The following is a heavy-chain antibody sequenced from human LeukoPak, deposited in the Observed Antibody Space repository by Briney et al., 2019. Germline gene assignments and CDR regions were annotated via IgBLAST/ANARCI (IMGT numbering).Heavy chain of an antibody. CDR1: GFTFSSYA. V-gene: IGHV3-23*01. Sequence: GGSLRLSCAASGFTFSSYAMSWVRQAPRKVLEWVTAISGSVGSTYYADSVKGRFTISRDDSKSTLYLQMNSLRAEHAAVYYCAKDYRYAIAAPGRQYNWFDRWGQGTRVTVSS. CDR3: AKDYRYAIAAPGRQYNWFDR. CDR2: ISGSVGST. J-gene: IGHJ5*02. D-gene: IGHD6-13*01.